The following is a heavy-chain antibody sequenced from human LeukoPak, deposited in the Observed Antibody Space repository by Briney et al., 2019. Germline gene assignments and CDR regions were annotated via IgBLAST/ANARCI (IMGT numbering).Heavy chain of an antibody. CDR2: IYHSGST. CDR3: ARVVIWPRFLDPPAGWFDP. J-gene: IGHJ5*02. Sequence: PSETLSLTCTVSGGSISSGGYYWSWIRQPPGKGLEWIGYIYHSGSTYYNPSLKSRVTISVDRSKNQFSLKLSSVTAADTAVYYCARVVIWPRFLDPPAGWFDPWGQGTLVTVSS. D-gene: IGHD3-3*01. V-gene: IGHV4-30-2*01. CDR1: GGSISSGGYY.